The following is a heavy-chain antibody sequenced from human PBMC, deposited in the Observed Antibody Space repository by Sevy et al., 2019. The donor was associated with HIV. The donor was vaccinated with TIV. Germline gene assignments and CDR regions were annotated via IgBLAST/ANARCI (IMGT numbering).Heavy chain of an antibody. CDR3: AREGRGYQGFSSAYNWFDP. CDR1: GFTFRSYA. Sequence: GGSLRLSCAASGFTFRSYAMHWVRQAPGKGLEWVAVISYDGSNKYYADSVKGRFTISRDNSKNTLYLQMNSLRAEDTAVYYCAREGRGYQGFSSAYNWFDPWGQGTLVTVSS. D-gene: IGHD5-12*01. J-gene: IGHJ5*02. CDR2: ISYDGSNK. V-gene: IGHV3-30-3*01.